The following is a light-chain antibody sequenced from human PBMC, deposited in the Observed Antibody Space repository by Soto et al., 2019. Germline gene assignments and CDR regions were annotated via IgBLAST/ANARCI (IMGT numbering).Light chain of an antibody. J-gene: IGKJ1*01. CDR2: DDS. CDR1: HNITNW. V-gene: IGKV1-5*01. Sequence: DVQLTQSPATVSASVGDRVTITCRASHNITNWLSWYQQRPGSAPKLLMYDDSTLQTGVPSRFGGGHSGTAVSLIITSRLPDDFATYYCQHYTFDSQTFGQGTKV. CDR3: QHYTFDSQT.